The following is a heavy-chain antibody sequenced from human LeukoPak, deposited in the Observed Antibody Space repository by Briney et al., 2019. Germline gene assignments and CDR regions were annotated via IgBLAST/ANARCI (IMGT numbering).Heavy chain of an antibody. CDR3: AKGRISMVRGDFFDY. J-gene: IGHJ4*02. Sequence: GGSLRLSWAASGFTFSTYAMSWVRQAPEKGLEWVSAMSASGGSTYYADSVKGRFTISRDNSKNTLYLQMNSLRAEDTALYYCAKGRISMVRGDFFDYWGQGTLVTVSS. CDR2: MSASGGST. V-gene: IGHV3-23*01. D-gene: IGHD3-10*01. CDR1: GFTFSTYA.